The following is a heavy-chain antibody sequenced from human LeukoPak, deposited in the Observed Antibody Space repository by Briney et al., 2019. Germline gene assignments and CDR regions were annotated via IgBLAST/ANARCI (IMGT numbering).Heavy chain of an antibody. Sequence: ASVKVSCKASGYTFTGYYMHWVRQAPGQGLEWMGWINPNSGGTNYAQKFQGRVTMTRDTSISTAYMELSRLRSDDTAVYYCARVGLWFGELLDYWGQGTLVTVSS. J-gene: IGHJ4*02. V-gene: IGHV1-2*02. CDR3: ARVGLWFGELLDY. CDR2: INPNSGGT. CDR1: GYTFTGYY. D-gene: IGHD3-10*01.